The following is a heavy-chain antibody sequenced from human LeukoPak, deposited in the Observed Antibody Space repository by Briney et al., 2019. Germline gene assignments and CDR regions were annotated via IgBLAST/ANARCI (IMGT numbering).Heavy chain of an antibody. D-gene: IGHD6-13*01. Sequence: PGGSLRLSCAASGFTFSRYGMSWVRQAPGKGLEWVAAVAYDGRTQYYVDSVKGRFTISRDNSKNTLSLQMDSLRADDTAVYYCAKETQQMVAKSFDSWGLGTLVTVSS. CDR2: VAYDGRTQ. J-gene: IGHJ4*01. CDR1: GFTFSRYG. V-gene: IGHV3-30*18. CDR3: AKETQQMVAKSFDS.